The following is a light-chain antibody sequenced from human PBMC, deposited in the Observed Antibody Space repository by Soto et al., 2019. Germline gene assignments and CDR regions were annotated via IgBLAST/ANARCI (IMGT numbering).Light chain of an antibody. CDR1: SSNIGINA. V-gene: IGLV1-44*01. CDR3: ASWDDNVNGVV. Sequence: QAVVTQPPSASGTPGQRVTISCSGSSSNIGINAVNWYQQVPGTAPKLLIYANDQRPSGVADRFSGSKSGNSASLAISGLQSDDETDYYCASWDDNVNGVVFGGGTKLTVL. J-gene: IGLJ2*01. CDR2: AND.